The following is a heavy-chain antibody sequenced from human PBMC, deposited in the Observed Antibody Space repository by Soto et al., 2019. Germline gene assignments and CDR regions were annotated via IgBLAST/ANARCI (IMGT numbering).Heavy chain of an antibody. V-gene: IGHV1-3*01. CDR3: ARVRAEYSSSSGGMDV. CDR2: INAGNGNT. J-gene: IGHJ6*02. CDR1: GYTFTSYA. Sequence: QVQLVQSGAEVKKPGASVKVSCKASGYTFTSYAMHWVRQAPGQRLEWMGWINAGNGNTKYSQKFQGRVTITRDTSASTAYMELSSLRSEDTAVYYGARVRAEYSSSSGGMDVWGQGTTVTVSS. D-gene: IGHD6-6*01.